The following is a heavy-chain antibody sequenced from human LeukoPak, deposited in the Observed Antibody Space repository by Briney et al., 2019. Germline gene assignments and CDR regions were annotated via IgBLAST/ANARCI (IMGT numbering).Heavy chain of an antibody. Sequence: GASVKVSCTASGYTFSGYYIHWVRQAPVQGLEWMGRINPNNGGTNYAQKFQGRVTMTRDMSMSTAYMELSRLRSDDTAVYYCAGEDNSSGYRPFDIWGQGTMVTVPS. J-gene: IGHJ3*02. CDR1: GYTFSGYY. V-gene: IGHV1-2*06. D-gene: IGHD3-22*01. CDR2: INPNNGGT. CDR3: AGEDNSSGYRPFDI.